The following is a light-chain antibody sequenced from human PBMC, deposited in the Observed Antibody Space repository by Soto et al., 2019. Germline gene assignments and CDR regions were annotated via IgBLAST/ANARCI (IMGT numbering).Light chain of an antibody. J-gene: IGKJ3*01. V-gene: IGKV3-11*01. Sequence: EIVLTQSPATLSLSPGERATLSCRASQSVSSYLAWYQQKPGQAPSLLIYDASNRATGIPARFSGSGSETDFTLTISSLEPEDFAVYYCQQRSDWPTFGPGTKVDIK. CDR2: DAS. CDR3: QQRSDWPT. CDR1: QSVSSY.